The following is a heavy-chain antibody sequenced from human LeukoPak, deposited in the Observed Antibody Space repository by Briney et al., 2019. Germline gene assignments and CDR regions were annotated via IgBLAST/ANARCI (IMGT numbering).Heavy chain of an antibody. D-gene: IGHD1-26*01. CDR2: IDPSDSYT. CDR1: GYSFTIYW. V-gene: IGHV5-10-1*01. Sequence: GESLKISCKGSGYSFTIYWISWVRQMPGKGLEWMGRIDPSDSYTNYSPSFQGHVTISADKSISTAYLQWSSLKASDTAMYYCATRYSGSYFPEYFQHWGQGTLVTVSS. CDR3: ATRYSGSYFPEYFQH. J-gene: IGHJ1*01.